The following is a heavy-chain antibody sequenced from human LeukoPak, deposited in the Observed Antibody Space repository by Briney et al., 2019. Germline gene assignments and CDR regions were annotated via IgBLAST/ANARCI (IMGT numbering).Heavy chain of an antibody. CDR1: GGSISSYY. CDR2: IYYSGST. CDR3: ARDPSRGYSGYVAFDI. Sequence: PSETLSLTCTVSGGSISSYYWSWIRQPPGKGLEWIGYIYYSGSTNYNPSLKSRVTISVGTSKNQFSPKLSSVTAADTAVYYCARDPSRGYSGYVAFDIWGQGTMVTVSS. J-gene: IGHJ3*02. V-gene: IGHV4-59*01. D-gene: IGHD5-12*01.